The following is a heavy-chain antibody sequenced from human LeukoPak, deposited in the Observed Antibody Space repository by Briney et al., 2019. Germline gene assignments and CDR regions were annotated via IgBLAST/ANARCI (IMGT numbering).Heavy chain of an antibody. CDR2: ISWNSGNI. Sequence: GGSLRLSCAASGFSFDDYAMHWVRQAPGKGLEWVSGISWNSGNIGYADSVKGRFTISRDNAKNSLYLQMNSLRAEDTAVYYCTTVGDSSGRHWVWYFDLWGRGTLVTVSS. CDR1: GFSFDDYA. CDR3: TTVGDSSGRHWVWYFDL. J-gene: IGHJ2*01. V-gene: IGHV3-9*01. D-gene: IGHD3-22*01.